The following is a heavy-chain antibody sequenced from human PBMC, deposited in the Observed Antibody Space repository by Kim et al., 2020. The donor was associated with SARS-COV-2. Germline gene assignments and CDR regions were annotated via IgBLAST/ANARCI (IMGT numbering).Heavy chain of an antibody. V-gene: IGHV4-39*07. J-gene: IGHJ4*02. CDR1: GGSISSTTYY. D-gene: IGHD6-13*01. CDR2: IHYTGGT. CDR3: AKDGGSAGTFIDS. Sequence: SETLSLTCSVSGGSISSTTYYWGWIRQPPGEGLEWIGNIHYTGGTYYNPSLESRVIISVDTSKNQFSLKLTSVTAAATALYFCAKDGGSAGTFIDSWGLG.